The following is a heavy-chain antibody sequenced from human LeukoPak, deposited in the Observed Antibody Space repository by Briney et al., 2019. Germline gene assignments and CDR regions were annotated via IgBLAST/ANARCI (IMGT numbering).Heavy chain of an antibody. D-gene: IGHD1-20*01. J-gene: IGHJ4*02. CDR3: ARRRYNWNAIDY. V-gene: IGHV3-23*01. CDR2: ISGSGNST. Sequence: GGSLRLSCAASGFTFSSYAMSWVRQAPGKGLEWVSAISGSGNSTYYADSVRGRSTISRDNSKNTLYLQMNSLRAEDTAVYYCARRRYNWNAIDYWGQGTLVTVSS. CDR1: GFTFSSYA.